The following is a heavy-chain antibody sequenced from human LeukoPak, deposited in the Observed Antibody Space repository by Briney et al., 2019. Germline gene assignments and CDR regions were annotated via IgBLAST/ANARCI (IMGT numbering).Heavy chain of an antibody. CDR1: GYTFTSYD. V-gene: IGHV1-8*01. Sequence: ASVKVSCKASGYTFTSYDINWVRQATGQGLEWMGWMNPNSGNTGYAQKFQGRVTMTRNTSISTAYMELSSLRSEDTAVYYCARGPPPPYGSGSYYNDYWGQGTLVTVSS. CDR3: ARGPPPPYGSGSYYNDY. D-gene: IGHD3-10*01. CDR2: MNPNSGNT. J-gene: IGHJ4*02.